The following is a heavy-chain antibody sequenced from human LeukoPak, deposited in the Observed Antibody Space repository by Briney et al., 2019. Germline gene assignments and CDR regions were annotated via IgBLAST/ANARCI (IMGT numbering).Heavy chain of an antibody. V-gene: IGHV3-74*01. CDR3: ARDGYSYGSGGFDY. CDR1: GFSFSNYW. D-gene: IGHD5-18*01. CDR2: INSDGSST. J-gene: IGHJ4*02. Sequence: GSLRLSCAASGFSFSNYWMHWVRQAPGKGLVWVSRINSDGSSTSYADSVKGRFTISRDNAKNMLYLQMNSLRAEDTAVYYCARDGYSYGSGGFDYWGQGTLVTVSS.